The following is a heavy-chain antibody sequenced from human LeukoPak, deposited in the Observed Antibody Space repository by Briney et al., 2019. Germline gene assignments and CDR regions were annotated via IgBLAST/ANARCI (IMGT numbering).Heavy chain of an antibody. Sequence: GGSLRLSCAASAFTFSDYSMNWVRQAPGKGLEWISYISGRSSTIYYADSVKGRFTISRDNAKNSMYLQMNSLRAEDTAVYYCARDRIKSGSYYFDYWGQGTLVTVSS. J-gene: IGHJ4*02. CDR1: AFTFSDYS. V-gene: IGHV3-48*01. CDR2: ISGRSSTI. CDR3: ARDRIKSGSYYFDY. D-gene: IGHD1-26*01.